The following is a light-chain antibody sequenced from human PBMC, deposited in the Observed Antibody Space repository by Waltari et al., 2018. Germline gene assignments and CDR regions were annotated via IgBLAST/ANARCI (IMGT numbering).Light chain of an antibody. CDR2: TND. CDR1: SSNIGSNY. V-gene: IGLV1-47*02. Sequence: QSVLTQPPSTSGTPGQRVTISCSGSSSNIGSNYVYWYQHLPGKAPKLLIYTNDQRPSGVPDRFSGSKSGTSASLAISGLQSDDESDYFCAAWDDTLSAVVFGGGTKLTVL. J-gene: IGLJ2*01. CDR3: AAWDDTLSAVV.